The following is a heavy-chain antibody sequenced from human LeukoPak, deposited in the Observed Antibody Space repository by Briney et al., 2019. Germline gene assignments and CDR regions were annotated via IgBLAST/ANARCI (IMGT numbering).Heavy chain of an antibody. Sequence: AETLSLTCAVYGGSFSGSYWSWIRQPPGKGLEWIGEINHSGSTNYNPSLKSRVTISVDTSKNQFSLKLNSVTAADTAVYYCARYVAVAGTINWLDPWGQGTLVTVSS. J-gene: IGHJ5*02. D-gene: IGHD6-19*01. CDR3: ARYVAVAGTINWLDP. CDR2: INHSGST. V-gene: IGHV4-34*01. CDR1: GGSFSGSY.